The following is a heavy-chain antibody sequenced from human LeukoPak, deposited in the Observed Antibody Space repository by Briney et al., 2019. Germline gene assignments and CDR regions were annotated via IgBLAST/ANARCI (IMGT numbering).Heavy chain of an antibody. Sequence: GGSLRLSCAASGFTFSSYSMNWVRQAPGKGLEWVSYISSSSSTIYYADSVKGRFTISRDNAKNSLYLQMNSLRAEDTALYYCARDGLVVAAAGEYYYYYMDVWGKGTTVTVSS. CDR2: ISSSSSTI. D-gene: IGHD6-13*01. CDR1: GFTFSSYS. CDR3: ARDGLVVAAAGEYYYYYMDV. J-gene: IGHJ6*03. V-gene: IGHV3-48*01.